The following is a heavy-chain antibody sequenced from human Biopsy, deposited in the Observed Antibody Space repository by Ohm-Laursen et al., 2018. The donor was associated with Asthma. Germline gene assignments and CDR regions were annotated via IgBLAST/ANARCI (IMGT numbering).Heavy chain of an antibody. V-gene: IGHV4-31*02. CDR3: ARGPSPHYHTSNGKFDL. Sequence: TLSLTCLVSGGSIGRGGYYWSWMRHFPGKGLEWIGYIYYSGTTYYNPSLKSRLTISADMSKNQFILHLTSVTAADTAVYFCARGPSPHYHTSNGKFDLWGQGTLVTVSS. CDR2: IYYSGTT. CDR1: GGSIGRGGYY. D-gene: IGHD2-8*01. J-gene: IGHJ5*02.